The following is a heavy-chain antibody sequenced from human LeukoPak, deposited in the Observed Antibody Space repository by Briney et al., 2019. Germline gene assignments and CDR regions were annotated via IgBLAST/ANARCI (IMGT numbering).Heavy chain of an antibody. CDR1: GFTFSSYW. J-gene: IGHJ4*02. Sequence: LRLSCAASGFTFSSYWMHWVRQAPGKGLVWVSRINSDGSSTTYADSVKGRFTISRDNAKNTLYLQMNSLRAEDTAVYYCARVPSTQWLVYYFDYWGQGTLVTVSS. V-gene: IGHV3-74*01. CDR3: ARVPSTQWLVYYFDY. D-gene: IGHD6-19*01. CDR2: INSDGSST.